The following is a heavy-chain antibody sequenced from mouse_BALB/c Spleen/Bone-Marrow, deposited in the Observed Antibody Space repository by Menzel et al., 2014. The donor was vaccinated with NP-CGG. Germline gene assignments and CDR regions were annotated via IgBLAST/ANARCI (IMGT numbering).Heavy chain of an antibody. CDR2: IYPGDGDT. CDR1: GYAFSSSW. CDR3: ARTYGSSFFAY. J-gene: IGHJ3*01. D-gene: IGHD1-1*01. V-gene: IGHV1-82*01. Sequence: VQLQQSGPELVKSGASVKISCKASGYAFSSSWMNWVKQRPGQGLEWIGRIYPGDGDTNYNGKFKGKATLTADKSSSTAYMQVSNLTSVDSAVYSCARTYGSSFFAYWGQGTLVTVSA.